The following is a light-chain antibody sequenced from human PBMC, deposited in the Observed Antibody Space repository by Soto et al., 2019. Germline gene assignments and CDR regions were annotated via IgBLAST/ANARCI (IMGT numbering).Light chain of an antibody. CDR2: DAS. Sequence: EIVFTQSPATMSLSPGERAALSCRASQSVSSYLAWYQQKPGQAPRLLIYDASNRATGIPARFSGSGSGTDFTLTISRLEPEDFAVYYCQQYASSPWTFGQGTKVDIK. CDR1: QSVSSY. V-gene: IGKV3-11*01. J-gene: IGKJ1*01. CDR3: QQYASSPWT.